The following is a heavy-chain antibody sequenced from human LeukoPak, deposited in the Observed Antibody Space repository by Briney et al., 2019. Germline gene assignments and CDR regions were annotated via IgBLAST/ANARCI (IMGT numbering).Heavy chain of an antibody. CDR2: IYPGDSDT. V-gene: IGHV5-51*01. CDR3: ARLGAYSSGWYYFDY. Sequence: PGESLKISCKGSGYSFTSYWIGWVRQMPGKGLEWMGIIYPGDSDTRYSPSFQGQVTISADKSISTAYLQWSSLKASDTATYYCARLGAYSSGWYYFDYWGQGTLVTVSS. D-gene: IGHD6-19*01. CDR1: GYSFTSYW. J-gene: IGHJ4*02.